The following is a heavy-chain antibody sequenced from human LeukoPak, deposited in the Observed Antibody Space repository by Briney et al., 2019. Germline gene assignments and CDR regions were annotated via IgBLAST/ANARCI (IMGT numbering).Heavy chain of an antibody. D-gene: IGHD2-8*01. CDR3: AKFSVEHLSTPTHVALYYGMDV. CDR1: GCTFNKFA. V-gene: IGHV3-23*01. CDR2: IGSSGATT. J-gene: IGHJ6*02. Sequence: GGSLRLSCEAPGCTFNKFAMSWVRQAPGKGPEWVSAIGSSGATTFYADSVKGRCTISRDNSKNTVYLEMNSLRAEDTAIYYCAKFSVEHLSTPTHVALYYGMDVWGQGTTVTVSS.